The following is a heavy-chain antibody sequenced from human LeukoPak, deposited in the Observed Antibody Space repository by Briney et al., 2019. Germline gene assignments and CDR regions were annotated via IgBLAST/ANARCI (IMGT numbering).Heavy chain of an antibody. CDR3: ARAVRFGGMDYGMDV. D-gene: IGHD3-16*01. CDR1: GGTFSSYA. J-gene: IGHJ6*02. Sequence: ASLRLSCKASGGTFSSYAISWVRQAPGQGLERVGGIIPMFGTANYAQKFQGRFTISADKSTSTLYLELSSLRSEDTAVYYCARAVRFGGMDYGMDVWGQGTTVAV. V-gene: IGHV1-69*06. CDR2: IIPMFGTA.